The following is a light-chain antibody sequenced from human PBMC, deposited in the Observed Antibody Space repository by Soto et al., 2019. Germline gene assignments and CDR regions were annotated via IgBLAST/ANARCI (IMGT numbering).Light chain of an antibody. CDR1: QTVSNKY. Sequence: EVVLTQSPDTLSLSPGERATLYCRASQTVSNKYLTWYQQKPGQPPRLLTYGASSRATGVPDRFSGSGSGTDFTLTISRLEPEDFAMYYCQHYGASRWTFGQGTKVEIK. CDR3: QHYGASRWT. V-gene: IGKV3-20*01. CDR2: GAS. J-gene: IGKJ1*01.